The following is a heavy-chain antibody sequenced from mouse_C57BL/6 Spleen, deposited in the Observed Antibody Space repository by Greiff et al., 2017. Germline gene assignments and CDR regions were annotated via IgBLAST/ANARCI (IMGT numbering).Heavy chain of an antibody. Sequence: EVKLVESGGGLVKPGGSLKLSCAASGFTFSSYAMSWVRQTPEKRLEWVATISDGGGYTYYPDNVKGRFTISRDNAKNNLYLQMSHLKSEDTAVYYWARGGYYWYFDVWGTGTTVTVSS. CDR2: ISDGGGYT. V-gene: IGHV5-4*03. J-gene: IGHJ1*03. CDR3: ARGGYYWYFDV. CDR1: GFTFSSYA. D-gene: IGHD1-1*02.